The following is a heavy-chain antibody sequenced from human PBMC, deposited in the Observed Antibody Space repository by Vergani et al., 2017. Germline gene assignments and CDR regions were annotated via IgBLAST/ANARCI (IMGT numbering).Heavy chain of an antibody. CDR3: AGEGGGSSGYYDN. Sequence: QVQLVQSGAEVKKPGSSVKVSCKASGGTFSSYAISWVRQAPGQGLEWMGGIIPIFGTANYAQKFQGRVTITADKSTSTAYMGLSSLGAEGTAVYDCAGEGGGSSGYYDNWGQGTLVTVSS. CDR1: GGTFSSYA. D-gene: IGHD3-22*01. CDR2: IIPIFGTA. J-gene: IGHJ4*02. V-gene: IGHV1-69*06.